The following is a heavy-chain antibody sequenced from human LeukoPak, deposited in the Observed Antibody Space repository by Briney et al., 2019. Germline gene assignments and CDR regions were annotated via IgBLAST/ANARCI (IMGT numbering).Heavy chain of an antibody. D-gene: IGHD3-22*01. J-gene: IGHJ1*01. V-gene: IGHV3-11*04. CDR1: GFTFSDYY. CDR3: ARGPRGYDSSGYPEFFQH. Sequence: GGSLRLSCAASGFTFSDYYMSWIRQAPGKGLEWVSYISSSSSTIYYADSVKGRFTISRDNAKNSLYLQMNSLRAEDTAVYYCARGPRGYDSSGYPEFFQHWGQGTLVTVSS. CDR2: ISSSSSTI.